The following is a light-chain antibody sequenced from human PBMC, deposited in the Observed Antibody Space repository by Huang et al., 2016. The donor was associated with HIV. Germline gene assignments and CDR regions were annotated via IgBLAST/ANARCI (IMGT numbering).Light chain of an antibody. CDR1: QSVFSTSTNKDY. V-gene: IGKV4-1*01. CDR2: WSA. J-gene: IGKJ1*01. CDR3: QQYYASPQT. Sequence: DIVMAQSPVSLAVSLGERATLTCRSSQSVFSTSTNKDYLAWVQQKPGQPPKLLLFWSATREVGVPDRFSGSGSGTHFTLTIANLEADDAAIYYCQQYYASPQTFGQGTRV.